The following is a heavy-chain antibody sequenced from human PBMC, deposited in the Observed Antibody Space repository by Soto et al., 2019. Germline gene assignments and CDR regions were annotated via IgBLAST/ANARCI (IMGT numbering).Heavy chain of an antibody. V-gene: IGHV1-18*01. J-gene: IGHJ4*02. Sequence: QVQLVQSGTEVKKPGASVKVSCKASGYTFTRFGINWVRQAPGQGLEWMGWISGHNGNTHSAQNFQGRVTVTTDTSTNTAYMELRSLSSDDTAVYYCARDFEAGGQRVGGVDFWGQGTLVTVSS. CDR1: GYTFTRFG. CDR3: ARDFEAGGQRVGGVDF. CDR2: ISGHNGNT. D-gene: IGHD6-6*01.